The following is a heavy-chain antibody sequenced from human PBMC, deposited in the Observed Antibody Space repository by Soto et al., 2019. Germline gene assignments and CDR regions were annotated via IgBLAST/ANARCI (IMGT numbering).Heavy chain of an antibody. CDR1: GYTFTSYD. V-gene: IGHV1-8*01. CDR2: MNPNNGAT. D-gene: IGHD3-10*01. CDR3: ARGYGAYFDY. Sequence: QVQLVQSGAEVKKPGASVKVSCKPSGYTFTSYDINWVRQATGQGPEWMGWMNPNNGATGYAQKFQGRVTITRDTSMTTAYMELSSLRSEDTAVYYCARGYGAYFDYWGQGSLVTVSS. J-gene: IGHJ4*02.